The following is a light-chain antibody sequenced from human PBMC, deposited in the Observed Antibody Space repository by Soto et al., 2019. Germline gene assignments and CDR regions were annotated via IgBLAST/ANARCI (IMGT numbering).Light chain of an antibody. CDR2: SNN. CDR1: SSNIGSNT. V-gene: IGLV1-44*01. J-gene: IGLJ3*02. Sequence: QSVLTQPPSASGTPGQRVSISCSGTSSNIGSNTLNWYHQLPGTAPTLLIKSNNQRPSGIPDRFSGAKSGTSASLAISGLQSEDEADYYCATWDDSLNGWVFCGGTKVTVL. CDR3: ATWDDSLNGWV.